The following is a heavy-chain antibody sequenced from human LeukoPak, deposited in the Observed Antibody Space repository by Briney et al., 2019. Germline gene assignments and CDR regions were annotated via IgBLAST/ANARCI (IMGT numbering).Heavy chain of an antibody. CDR3: ARGWVRVDY. D-gene: IGHD1-1*01. J-gene: IGHJ4*02. Sequence: SETLSLTCAVYGGSFSGYYWSWIRQPPGKGLEWIGEINHSGSTNFNPSLKSRVTISVDTSKNQFSLKLSSVTAADTAVYYCARGWVRVDYWGQGTLVTVSS. CDR2: INHSGST. V-gene: IGHV4-34*01. CDR1: GGSFSGYY.